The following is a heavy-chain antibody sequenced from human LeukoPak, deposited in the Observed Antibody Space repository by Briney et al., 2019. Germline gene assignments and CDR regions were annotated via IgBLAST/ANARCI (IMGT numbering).Heavy chain of an antibody. J-gene: IGHJ3*02. V-gene: IGHV3-33*01. CDR3: ASERAVADAFDI. CDR1: GFTFSSYG. CDR2: IWYDGRNK. Sequence: PGGSLRLSCAASGFTFSSYGMHWVRQAPGRGLEWVALIWYDGRNKYYADSVKGRFTISRDNSKNTLSLQLNSLRDEDTAVYYCASERAVADAFDIWGQGTMVTVSS. D-gene: IGHD6-19*01.